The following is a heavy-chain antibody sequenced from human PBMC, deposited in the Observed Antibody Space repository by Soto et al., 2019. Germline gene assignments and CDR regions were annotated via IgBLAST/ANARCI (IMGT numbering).Heavy chain of an antibody. CDR2: IVISSSYI. CDR1: GASISTYY. Sequence: ETLSLTCTVSGASISTYYWSWVRQPPGKGLEWVSSIVISSSYIYYADSVKGRFIISRDNAKNSLYLQMNSLRAEDTAVYYCTSTMAGAFDIWGQGTMVTVSS. CDR3: TSTMAGAFDI. D-gene: IGHD3-10*01. J-gene: IGHJ3*02. V-gene: IGHV3-21*01.